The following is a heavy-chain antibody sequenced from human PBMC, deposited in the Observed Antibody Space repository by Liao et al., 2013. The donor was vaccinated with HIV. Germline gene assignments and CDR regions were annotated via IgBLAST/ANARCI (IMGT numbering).Heavy chain of an antibody. D-gene: IGHD1-26*01. CDR1: GASISSYY. CDR3: ARQTGGGRGRYSYYYYMDV. CDR2: IYTSGNT. V-gene: IGHV4-4*07. Sequence: QVVLQESGPGLVKPSETLTLTCTVSGASISSYYWSWIRQPAGRGLEWIGRIYTSGNTNYNPSLKSRVTMSVDTSKNQFSLKLSSVTAADTAVYYCARQTGGGRGRYSYYYYMDVWGEGDRRSPCP. J-gene: IGHJ6*03.